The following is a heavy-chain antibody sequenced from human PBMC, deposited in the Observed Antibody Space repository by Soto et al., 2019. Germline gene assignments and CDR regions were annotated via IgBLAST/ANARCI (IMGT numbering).Heavy chain of an antibody. J-gene: IGHJ4*02. V-gene: IGHV1-18*01. CDR3: ARVVDEMTLLDY. CDR2: ISAYNGNT. Sequence: ASVKVSCQASGYTFTSYGISWVRQAPGQGLEWMGWISAYNGNTNYAQKLQGRVTMTTDTSTSTAYMELRSLRSDDTAVYYCARVVDEMTLLDYWGQGTLVTVSS. CDR1: GYTFTSYG.